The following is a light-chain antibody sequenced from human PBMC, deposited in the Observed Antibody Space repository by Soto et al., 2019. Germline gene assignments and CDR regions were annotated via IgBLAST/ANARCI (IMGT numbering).Light chain of an antibody. V-gene: IGKV3-15*01. CDR3: QQYNNWPPVT. Sequence: EIVMTQSPATLSVSPGERATLSCRASQSVSSNLAWYQQKRGQAPRLLIYGASTRATGIPARFSGSGSGTEFTLTISSLQSEDFAVYYCQQYNNWPPVTFGPGTKVDIK. CDR2: GAS. J-gene: IGKJ3*01. CDR1: QSVSSN.